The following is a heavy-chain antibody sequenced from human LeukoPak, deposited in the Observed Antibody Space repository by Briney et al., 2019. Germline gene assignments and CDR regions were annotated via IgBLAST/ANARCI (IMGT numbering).Heavy chain of an antibody. D-gene: IGHD1-26*01. CDR3: AKRIVGPYFYYFDY. Sequence: GGSLRLSCAASGFTFSSYGMHWVRQAPGKGLEWVAIISYDGSNKYYADSVKGRFTISRDNSKNTLYLQMNSLRAEDTAVYYCAKRIVGPYFYYFDYWGQGTLVTVSS. CDR1: GFTFSSYG. J-gene: IGHJ4*02. CDR2: ISYDGSNK. V-gene: IGHV3-30*18.